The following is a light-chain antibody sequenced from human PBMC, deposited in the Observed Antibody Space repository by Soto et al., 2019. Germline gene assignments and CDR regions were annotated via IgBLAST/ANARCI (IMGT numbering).Light chain of an antibody. CDR3: HHYDNSPPFT. Sequence: EIVLTQSPGTLSLSPGERATLSCRASQSVSSRYLAWYQQKPGQAPRLLIYGASSRATGIPDRLSGSGSGTDFTLTINRLEPEDFAVYYCHHYDNSPPFTFGPGTKVDIK. CDR1: QSVSSRY. CDR2: GAS. V-gene: IGKV3-20*01. J-gene: IGKJ3*01.